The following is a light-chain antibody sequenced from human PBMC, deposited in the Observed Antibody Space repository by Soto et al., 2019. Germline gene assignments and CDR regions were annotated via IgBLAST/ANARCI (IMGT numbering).Light chain of an antibody. V-gene: IGKV1-5*01. CDR1: QSISSW. CDR2: DAS. J-gene: IGKJ2*01. CDR3: QQYNSYST. Sequence: DIQMTQSPSTLSASVGDRVTITCRASQSISSWLAWYQQKPGKAPKLLIYDASSLESGVPSRFSGSVTGTVFTLSISSLQPDDFATYFCQQYNSYSTFGQGTKLEIK.